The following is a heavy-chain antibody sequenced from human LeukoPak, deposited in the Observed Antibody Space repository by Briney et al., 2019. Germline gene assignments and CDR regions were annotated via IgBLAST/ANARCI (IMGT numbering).Heavy chain of an antibody. D-gene: IGHD6-19*01. Sequence: PSETLSLTCTVSGGSISSYYWSWIRQPAGKGLEWIGRIYTSGSTNYNPSLKSRATMSVDTSKNQFSLKLSSVTAADTAVYYCARAMPLSAGYFYYYYYMDVWGKGTTVTVSS. CDR3: ARAMPLSAGYFYYYYYMDV. CDR1: GGSISSYY. V-gene: IGHV4-4*07. CDR2: IYTSGST. J-gene: IGHJ6*03.